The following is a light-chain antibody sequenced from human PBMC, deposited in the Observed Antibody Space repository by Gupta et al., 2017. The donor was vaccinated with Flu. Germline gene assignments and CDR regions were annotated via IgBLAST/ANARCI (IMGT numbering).Light chain of an antibody. J-gene: IGKJ1*01. CDR3: QQYNNGT. Sequence: EIVMTQSPATLSVSPGERATLSCRASQSVSSNLAWYQQKPGQAPRLLIYGASTRATGIPARFSGSGSGTEFTLTSRSRESEDFEVYYYQQYNNGTFGQGTKVEIK. V-gene: IGKV3-15*01. CDR1: QSVSSN. CDR2: GAS.